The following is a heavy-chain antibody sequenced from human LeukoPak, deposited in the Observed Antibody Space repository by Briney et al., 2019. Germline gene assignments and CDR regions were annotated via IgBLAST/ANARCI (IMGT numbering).Heavy chain of an antibody. D-gene: IGHD2-2*01. Sequence: ASVKVSCKASGYTFTGYYMHWVRQAPGQGLEWMGWINPNSGGTNYAQKFQGRVTMTRDTSISTAYMELSRLRSDDTAVYYCATLGVGSSTPLFDYWGQGTLVTVSS. J-gene: IGHJ4*02. V-gene: IGHV1-2*02. CDR3: ATLGVGSSTPLFDY. CDR2: INPNSGGT. CDR1: GYTFTGYY.